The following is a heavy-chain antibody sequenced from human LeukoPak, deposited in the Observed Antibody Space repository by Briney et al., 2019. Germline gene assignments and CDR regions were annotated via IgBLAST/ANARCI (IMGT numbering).Heavy chain of an antibody. CDR1: GGTFSSYA. CDR3: ASEYYYDSSGYYPFDY. CDR2: IIPIFGTA. J-gene: IGHJ4*02. V-gene: IGHV1-69*05. D-gene: IGHD3-22*01. Sequence: SVKVSYKASGGTFSSYAISWVRQAPGQGLEWMGRIIPIFGTANYAQKFQGRVTITTDESTSTAYMELSSLRSEDTAVYYCASEYYYDSSGYYPFDYWGQGTLVTVSS.